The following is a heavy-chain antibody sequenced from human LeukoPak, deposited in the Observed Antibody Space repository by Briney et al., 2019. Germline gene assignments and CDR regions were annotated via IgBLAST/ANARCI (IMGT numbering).Heavy chain of an antibody. CDR1: GYTFTSYG. CDR2: ISAYNGNT. Sequence: ASVKVSCKASGYTFTSYGISWVRQAPGQGLEWMGWISAYNGNTNYAQKLQGRVTMTTDTSTSTAYMELRSLRSDDTAVYYCARTPPVPSRSPRGSYSWFDPWGQGTLVTVSS. D-gene: IGHD1-26*01. J-gene: IGHJ5*02. CDR3: ARTPPVPSRSPRGSYSWFDP. V-gene: IGHV1-18*01.